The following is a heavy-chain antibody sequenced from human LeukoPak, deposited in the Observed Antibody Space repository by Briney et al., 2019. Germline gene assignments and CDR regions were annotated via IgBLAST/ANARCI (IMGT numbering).Heavy chain of an antibody. Sequence: PSETLSLTCTVSGGSISSSSYYWGWIRQPPGKGLEWIGSIYYSGSTYYNPSLKSRVTISVDTSNNHFSLKLTSVTAADTALYYCARDYYDTSGNSQGFDIWGQGTMVTVSS. CDR3: ARDYYDTSGNSQGFDI. D-gene: IGHD3-22*01. CDR1: GGSISSSSYY. V-gene: IGHV4-39*07. J-gene: IGHJ3*02. CDR2: IYYSGST.